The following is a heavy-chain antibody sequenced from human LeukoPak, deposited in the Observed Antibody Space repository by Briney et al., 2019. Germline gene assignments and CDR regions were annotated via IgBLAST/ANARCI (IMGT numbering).Heavy chain of an antibody. V-gene: IGHV4-4*02. D-gene: IGHD1-26*01. J-gene: IGHJ3*02. Sequence: SGTLSLTCAVSGGSISSSNWWSWVCQPPGKGLECIGEIYHSGSTNYNPSLKSRVTISVDKSKNQFSLKLSSVTAADTAVYYCARVGGTAWAFDIWGQGTMVTVSS. CDR3: ARVGGTAWAFDI. CDR2: IYHSGST. CDR1: GGSISSSNW.